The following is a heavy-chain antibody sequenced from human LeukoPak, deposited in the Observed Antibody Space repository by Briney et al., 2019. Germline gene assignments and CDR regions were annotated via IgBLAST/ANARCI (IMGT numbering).Heavy chain of an antibody. CDR3: ARELKVGNTGYYFDY. V-gene: IGHV4-59*01. D-gene: IGHD2/OR15-2a*01. Sequence: SETLSLTCTVPGGSISNYYWSWIRQPPGKGLEWIGSIYYSGSTNYNPPLKSRVTISGDTSKNQFSLKLSSVTAADTALYYCARELKVGNTGYYFDYWGQGTLVTVSS. CDR1: GGSISNYY. CDR2: IYYSGST. J-gene: IGHJ4*02.